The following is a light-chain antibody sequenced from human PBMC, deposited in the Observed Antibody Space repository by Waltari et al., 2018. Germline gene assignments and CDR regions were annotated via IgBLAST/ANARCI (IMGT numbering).Light chain of an antibody. CDR1: LSISAY. V-gene: IGKV1-39*01. Sequence: DSQMKQTQSSLSASVADRVTITCRASLSISAYLNWYQQKQGKAPKLLIYDASNLQSGVPARFRGSGSETDFTLTISSLQPEDFATYYCQQTYSTPVTFGQGTNLEIK. CDR2: DAS. J-gene: IGKJ2*01. CDR3: QQTYSTPVT.